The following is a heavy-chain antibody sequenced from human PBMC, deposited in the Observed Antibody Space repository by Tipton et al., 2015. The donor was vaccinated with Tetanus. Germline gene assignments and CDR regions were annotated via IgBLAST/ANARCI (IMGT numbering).Heavy chain of an antibody. CDR1: GYSFTTYW. Sequence: VQLVQSGAEVKKPGESLKISCKSSGYSFTTYWIGWVRQMPGKGLEWMGIIYPGDSDTSYSPSFQGQVTISADKSINTTYLQWTSLTPSDSAIYYCTRAPGALPLLLRGVVYCGQVTLVAASS. D-gene: IGHD3-10*01. J-gene: IGHJ4*02. CDR2: IYPGDSDT. V-gene: IGHV5-51*01. CDR3: TRAPGALPLLLRGVVY.